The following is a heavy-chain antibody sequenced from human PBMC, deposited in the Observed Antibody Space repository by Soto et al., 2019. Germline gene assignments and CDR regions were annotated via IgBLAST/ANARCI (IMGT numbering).Heavy chain of an antibody. CDR2: IYHSGST. V-gene: IGHV4-30-2*01. CDR1: GGSISSGGYS. D-gene: IGHD2-15*01. Sequence: QLQLQESGSGLVKPSQTPSLTCAVSGGSISSGGYSWSWIRQPPGKGLEWIGYIYHSGSTYYNPSLKSRVTISVDRSKNQFSLKLSSVTAADTAVYYCARSRYCSGGSCYFSFDYWGQGTLVTVSS. CDR3: ARSRYCSGGSCYFSFDY. J-gene: IGHJ4*02.